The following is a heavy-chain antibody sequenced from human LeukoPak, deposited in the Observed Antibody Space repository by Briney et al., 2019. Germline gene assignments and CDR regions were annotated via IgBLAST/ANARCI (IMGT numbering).Heavy chain of an antibody. CDR1: GFTFSSYA. CDR3: AKGSRSVRPCYFDY. Sequence: GGSLRLSCAASGFTFSSYAMSWVRQAPGKGLDWVSAISGDGGGTYYADSVKGRFTISRDNSKNTYYLQMNSLRAEDTAIYYCAKGSRSVRPCYFDYWGQGTLVTVSS. J-gene: IGHJ4*02. CDR2: ISGDGGGT. D-gene: IGHD5/OR15-5a*01. V-gene: IGHV3-23*01.